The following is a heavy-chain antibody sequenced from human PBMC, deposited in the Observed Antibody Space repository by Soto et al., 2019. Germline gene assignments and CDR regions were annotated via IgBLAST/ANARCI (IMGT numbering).Heavy chain of an antibody. CDR1: GYTFTGYS. J-gene: IGHJ4*02. CDR2: ITAYNGIT. Sequence: QVQLVQSGAEMKKPGASVRVSCKASGYTFTGYSMSWVRLAPGKGLEWMGSITAYNGITTDAQKFQDRVPMTTDTSTNTAYMDLRSLTSDATSVYYCARGAGPTTYWGQGTLVTVSS. V-gene: IGHV1-18*01. D-gene: IGHD1-26*01. CDR3: ARGAGPTTY.